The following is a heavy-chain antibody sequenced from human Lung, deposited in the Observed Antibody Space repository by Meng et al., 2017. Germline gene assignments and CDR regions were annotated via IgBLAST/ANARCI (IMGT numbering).Heavy chain of an antibody. V-gene: IGHV4-4*02. CDR2: IYHSGRT. J-gene: IGHJ5*02. D-gene: IGHD3-3*01. CDR3: VRGGQDQAYYDFWSGPFDP. Sequence: QVAVPGAGPGPGKPSGTLPLTCAVFGGSISSRNWWSWVRQSPGKGLEWIGEIYHSGRTNYNPSLESRVTISLDKSQNHFSLKVKSVTAADTAVYYCVRGGQDQAYYDFWSGPFDPWGQGTLVTVSS. CDR1: GGSISSRNW.